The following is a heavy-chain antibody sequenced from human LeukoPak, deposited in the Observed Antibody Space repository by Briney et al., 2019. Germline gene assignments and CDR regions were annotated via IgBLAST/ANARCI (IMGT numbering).Heavy chain of an antibody. J-gene: IGHJ4*02. V-gene: IGHV3-11*04. CDR1: GFTFSDYY. Sequence: GGSLRLSCAASGFTFSDYYMSWIRQAPGKGLEWVSYISSSGSTIYYADSVKGRFTISRDNAKNSLYLQMNSLRAEDTAVYYCARKAIYSGRSAPDFDYWGQGTLVTVSS. D-gene: IGHD1-26*01. CDR3: ARKAIYSGRSAPDFDY. CDR2: ISSSGSTI.